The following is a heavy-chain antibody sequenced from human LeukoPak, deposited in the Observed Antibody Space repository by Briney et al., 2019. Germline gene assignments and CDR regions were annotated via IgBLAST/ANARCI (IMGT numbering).Heavy chain of an antibody. D-gene: IGHD3-3*01. J-gene: IGHJ4*02. CDR1: GFTFSSYA. CDR2: ISYDGSNK. CDR3: ARAGRVGRFLEWLSTY. Sequence: QPGGSLRLSCAASGFTFSSYAMHWVRQAPGKGLEWVAVISYDGSNKYYPDSVKGRFTISRDNFKNTLYPQMNSLRAEDTAVYYCARAGRVGRFLEWLSTYWGQGTLVTVSS. V-gene: IGHV3-30-3*01.